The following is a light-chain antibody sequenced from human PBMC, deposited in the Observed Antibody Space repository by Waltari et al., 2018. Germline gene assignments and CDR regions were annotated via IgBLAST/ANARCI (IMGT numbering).Light chain of an antibody. Sequence: DIVMTQSPDSLAVSLGERATINCQSSQTILHNPNNNYYLAWYQQKPGQPPKLLIYWASTRESGVPDRFSGSGSGTDFTLTISSLQAEDVAVYYCQQYDSPPWTFGQGTKVEI. J-gene: IGKJ1*01. CDR2: WAS. CDR1: QTILHNPNNNYY. V-gene: IGKV4-1*01. CDR3: QQYDSPPWT.